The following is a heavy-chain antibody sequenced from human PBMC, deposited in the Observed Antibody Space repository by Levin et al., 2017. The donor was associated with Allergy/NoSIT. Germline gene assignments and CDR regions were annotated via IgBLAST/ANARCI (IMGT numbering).Heavy chain of an antibody. J-gene: IGHJ4*02. CDR2: ISSSSTTI. V-gene: IGHV3-48*02. CDR3: VRGIVGYISAS. Sequence: GGSLRLSCAASGFTFSSYSMNWVRQAPGKGLEWVSYISSSSTTIYYADSVKGRFSISRDNAENSLYLQMNSLREEDTALDYCVRGIVGYISASGGQGTLVTVSS. CDR1: GFTFSSYS. D-gene: IGHD1-26*01.